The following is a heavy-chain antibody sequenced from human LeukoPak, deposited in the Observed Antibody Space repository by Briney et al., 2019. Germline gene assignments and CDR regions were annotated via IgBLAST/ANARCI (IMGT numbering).Heavy chain of an antibody. CDR2: INHSGST. V-gene: IGHV4-39*07. J-gene: IGHJ4*02. CDR1: GGSISSSSYY. Sequence: SETLSLTCTVSGGSISSSSYYWGWIRQPPGKGLEWIGEINHSGSTNYNPSLKSRVTISVDTSKNQFSLKLSSVTAADTAVYYCASRGYSYGYFDYWGQGTLVTVSS. CDR3: ASRGYSYGYFDY. D-gene: IGHD5-18*01.